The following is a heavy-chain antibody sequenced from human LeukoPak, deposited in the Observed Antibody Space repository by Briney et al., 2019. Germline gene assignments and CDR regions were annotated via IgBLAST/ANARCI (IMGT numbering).Heavy chain of an antibody. V-gene: IGHV2-5*08. CDR1: GGSISSYYW. D-gene: IGHD6-19*01. J-gene: IGHJ4*02. CDR3: AQSPTTGWSY. CDR2: IYWDVDK. Sequence: TLSLTCTVSGGSISSYYWSWIRPPPGKALEWLALIYWDVDKRYSPSLKSRLTITKDTSKNQVVLTMTNMDPVDTATYFCAQSPTTGWSYWGQGTLVTVSS.